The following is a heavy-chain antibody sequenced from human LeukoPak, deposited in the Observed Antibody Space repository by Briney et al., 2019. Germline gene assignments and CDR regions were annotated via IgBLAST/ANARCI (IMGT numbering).Heavy chain of an antibody. Sequence: ASVRVSCKASGYTFTTYGISWVRQAPSQGLEWMGWISPYKGNAYNAQKLQGRVTMTTDTSTSTVYMEMRSLRSDDTAVYYCARDIGYCGGDYYQDTFNIWGKGTMVTVSS. V-gene: IGHV1-18*04. CDR3: ARDIGYCGGDYYQDTFNI. J-gene: IGHJ3*02. D-gene: IGHD2-21*02. CDR2: ISPYKGNA. CDR1: GYTFTTYG.